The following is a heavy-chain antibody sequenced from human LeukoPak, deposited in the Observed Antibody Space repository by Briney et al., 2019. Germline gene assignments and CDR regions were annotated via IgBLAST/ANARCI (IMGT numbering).Heavy chain of an antibody. D-gene: IGHD2-2*02. CDR3: AREVGGPAAIPRDYYYYYMDV. CDR2: IIPIFGTA. V-gene: IGHV1-69*13. CDR1: GGTFSSYA. Sequence: SVKVSCKASGGTFSSYAISWVRQAPGQGLEWMGGIIPIFGTANYAQKFQGRVTITADESTSTAYVELSSLRSEDTAVYYCAREVGGPAAIPRDYYYYYMDVWGKGTTVTVSS. J-gene: IGHJ6*03.